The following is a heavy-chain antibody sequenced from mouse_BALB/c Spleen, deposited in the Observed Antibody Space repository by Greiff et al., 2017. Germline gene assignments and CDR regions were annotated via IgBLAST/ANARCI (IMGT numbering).Heavy chain of an antibody. CDR1: GFTFTSYW. Sequence: VQVVESGAELAKPGASVKMSCKASGFTFTSYWMHWVKQRPGQGLEWIGYINPSTGYTEYNQKFKDKATLTADKSSSTAYMQLSSLTSEDSAVYYCARSRYGEGRLFAYWGQGTLVTVSA. V-gene: IGHV1-7*01. CDR3: ARSRYGEGRLFAY. J-gene: IGHJ3*01. CDR2: INPSTGYT. D-gene: IGHD2-14*01.